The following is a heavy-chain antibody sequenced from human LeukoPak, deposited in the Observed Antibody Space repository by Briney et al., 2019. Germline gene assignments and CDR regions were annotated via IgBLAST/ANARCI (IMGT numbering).Heavy chain of an antibody. CDR1: GFTFSSYG. Sequence: PGRSLRLSCAASGFTFSSYGMHWVRQAPGKGLEWVAFIRYDGSNKYYADSVKGRFTISRDNSKNTLYLQMNSLRAEDTAVYYCAKDGEIEVRGVIDYWGQGTLVTVSS. J-gene: IGHJ4*02. CDR2: IRYDGSNK. CDR3: AKDGEIEVRGVIDY. D-gene: IGHD3-10*01. V-gene: IGHV3-30*02.